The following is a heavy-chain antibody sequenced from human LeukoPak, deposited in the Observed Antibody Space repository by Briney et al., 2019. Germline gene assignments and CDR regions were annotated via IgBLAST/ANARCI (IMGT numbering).Heavy chain of an antibody. V-gene: IGHV3-7*03. J-gene: IGHJ4*02. CDR2: IMKDGGQK. D-gene: IGHD5-24*01. Sequence: GGSLRLSCAASGFTFSSYSMNWARQAPGKGLEWVASIMKDGGQKKYVDSVKGRFTISRDNAQNSLYLQMSGLRAEDTAMYYCVRDADFYKGDYWGQGTLVTVSS. CDR1: GFTFSSYS. CDR3: VRDADFYKGDY.